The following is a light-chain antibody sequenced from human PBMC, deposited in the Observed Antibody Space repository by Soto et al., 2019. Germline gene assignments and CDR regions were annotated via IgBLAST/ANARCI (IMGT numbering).Light chain of an antibody. Sequence: DIQMTQNKSTLSASVGDRVTITCRASESISRLLAWYQQKPGKAPKLLIYDASVLESGVPSRFSGGGSGTEFNFTISGLQPDDFATYYCQQSGSYAIPFGQGTRLEIK. V-gene: IGKV1-5*01. CDR2: DAS. CDR1: ESISRL. CDR3: QQSGSYAIP. J-gene: IGKJ5*01.